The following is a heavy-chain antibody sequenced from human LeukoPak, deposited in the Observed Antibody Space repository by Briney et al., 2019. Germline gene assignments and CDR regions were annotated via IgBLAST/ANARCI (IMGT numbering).Heavy chain of an antibody. D-gene: IGHD6-19*01. Sequence: GGSLRLSCTASGFTFINYSMNWVRQAPGKGLEWVSSISTNSAFIYYADSVRGRFTISRDNAKNSLYLQMNSLRAEDTALYYCASYSSGWYGRYFDYWGQGTLVTVSS. CDR3: ASYSSGWYGRYFDY. CDR1: GFTFINYS. CDR2: ISTNSAFI. J-gene: IGHJ4*02. V-gene: IGHV3-21*04.